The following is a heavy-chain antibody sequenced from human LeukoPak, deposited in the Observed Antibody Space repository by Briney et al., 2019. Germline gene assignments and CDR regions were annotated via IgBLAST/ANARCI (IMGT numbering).Heavy chain of an antibody. CDR1: GGSISSGGYY. D-gene: IGHD1-26*01. J-gene: IGHJ5*02. CDR3: ARSEERPGWFDP. V-gene: IGHV4-61*08. CDR2: IYYSGST. Sequence: SETLSLTCTVSGGSISSGGYYWSWIRQHPGKGLEWIGYIYYSGSTNYNPSLKSRVTISVDTSKNQFSLKLSSVTAADTAVYYCARSEERPGWFDPWGQGTLVTVSS.